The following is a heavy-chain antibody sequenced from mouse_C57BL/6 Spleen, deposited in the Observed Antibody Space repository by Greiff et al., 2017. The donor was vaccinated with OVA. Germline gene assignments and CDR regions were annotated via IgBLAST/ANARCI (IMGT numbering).Heavy chain of an antibody. V-gene: IGHV1-26*01. CDR2: INPNNGGT. Sequence: EVQLQQSGPELVKPGASVKISCKASGYTFTDYYMNWVKQSHGKSLEWIGDINPNNGGTSYNQKFKGKATLTVDKSSSTAYMELRSLTSEDSAVYYCARALRGAEGFDYWGQGTTLTVSS. J-gene: IGHJ2*01. CDR1: GYTFTDYY. CDR3: ARALRGAEGFDY.